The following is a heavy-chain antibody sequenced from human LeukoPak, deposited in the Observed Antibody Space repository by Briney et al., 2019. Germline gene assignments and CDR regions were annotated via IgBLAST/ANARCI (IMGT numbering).Heavy chain of an antibody. V-gene: IGHV3-21*01. CDR1: GFTFSSYS. D-gene: IGHD3-9*01. J-gene: IGHJ4*02. CDR3: ARGRHYHILTGYRRYFDY. Sequence: PGGSLRLSCAVSGFTFSSYSMNWVRQAPGKGLEWVSSISSSSSYIYYADSVKGRFTISRDNAKNSLYLQMNSLRAEDTAVYYCARGRHYHILTGYRRYFDYWGQGTLVTASS. CDR2: ISSSSSYI.